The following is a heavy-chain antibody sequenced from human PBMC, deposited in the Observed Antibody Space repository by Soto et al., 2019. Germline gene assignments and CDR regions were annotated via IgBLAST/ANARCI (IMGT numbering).Heavy chain of an antibody. CDR2: ISDSGGT. CDR1: GDSLIRSF. J-gene: IGHJ3*02. V-gene: IGHV4-59*01. CDR3: ARGAGDSSGPDSFDI. Sequence: QVQLQESGPRRVKASETLSLVCSISGDSLIRSFWGWIRQSPGKGLEYIGYISDSGGTDYDPSLTSRVTHAVDTSQPQFSLHPTSVTAADTAIYYCARGAGDSSGPDSFDIWGQGTMVSVSS. D-gene: IGHD3-10*01.